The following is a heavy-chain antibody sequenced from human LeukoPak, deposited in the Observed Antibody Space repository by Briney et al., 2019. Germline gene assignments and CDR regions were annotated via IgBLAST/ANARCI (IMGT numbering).Heavy chain of an antibody. CDR2: ISDRSSYI. D-gene: IGHD1-26*01. Sequence: PGGSLRLSCVASGFTFSSYNMNWVRQAPGKGLEWVSCISDRSSYIYYADSVRGRFTISRDNAKNSLYLQMNSLKAEDTAIYYCAREVGTPQAFDIWGQGTMVTVSS. CDR1: GFTFSSYN. V-gene: IGHV3-21*01. CDR3: AREVGTPQAFDI. J-gene: IGHJ3*02.